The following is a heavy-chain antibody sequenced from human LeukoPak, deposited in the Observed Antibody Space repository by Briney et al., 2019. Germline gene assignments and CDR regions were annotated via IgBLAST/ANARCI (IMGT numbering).Heavy chain of an antibody. J-gene: IGHJ4*02. CDR1: GFTFSSYS. CDR2: ISSSSSYI. D-gene: IGHD6-6*01. CDR3: ARVMSSSSSGDDY. Sequence: GGSLRLSCAASGFTFSSYSMNWVRQAPGKGLEWVSSISSSSSYIYYADSVKGRFTISRDNAKNSLYLQMNSLRVEDTAVYYCARVMSSSSSGDDYWGQGTLVTVSS. V-gene: IGHV3-21*01.